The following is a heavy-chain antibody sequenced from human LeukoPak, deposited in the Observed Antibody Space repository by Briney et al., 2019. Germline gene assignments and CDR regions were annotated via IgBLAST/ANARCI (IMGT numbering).Heavy chain of an antibody. V-gene: IGHV3-7*01. CDR3: AELGITMIGGV. D-gene: IGHD3-10*02. CDR2: IKQDGSEK. CDR1: GFTFSSYW. J-gene: IGHJ6*04. Sequence: GGSLRLSCAASGFTFSSYWMSWVRQAPGKGLEWVANIKQDGSEKYYVDSVKGRFTISRDNAKNSLHLQMNSLRAEDTAVYYCAELGITMIGGVWGKGTTVTISS.